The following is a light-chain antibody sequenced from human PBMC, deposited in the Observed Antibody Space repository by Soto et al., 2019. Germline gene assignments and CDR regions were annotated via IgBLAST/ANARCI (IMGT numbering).Light chain of an antibody. CDR2: SND. Sequence: QSVLTQPPSASETPGQRVTMSCSGSRPNIGSNTVNWYQQLPGTAPKVLIYSNDQRPSGVPDRFSGSNSGTSASLAISVLQSEDEADYYCAAGDDSLKVVVFGGGTQLTVL. J-gene: IGLJ2*01. CDR1: RPNIGSNT. V-gene: IGLV1-44*01. CDR3: AAGDDSLKVVV.